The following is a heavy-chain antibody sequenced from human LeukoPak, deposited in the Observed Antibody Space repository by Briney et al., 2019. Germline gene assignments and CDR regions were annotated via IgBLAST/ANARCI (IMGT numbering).Heavy chain of an antibody. J-gene: IGHJ4*02. D-gene: IGHD5-24*01. V-gene: IGHV3-23*01. CDR3: ARSPQDGYNYGDY. CDR2: ISGSGDST. Sequence: GGSLRLSCAASGFTFSSYGMSWVRQAPGKGLEWVASISGSGDSTYYADSVKGRVTISRDNSKNILYLQLSSLRADDTAEYYCARSPQDGYNYGDYWGQGTLVTVSS. CDR1: GFTFSSYG.